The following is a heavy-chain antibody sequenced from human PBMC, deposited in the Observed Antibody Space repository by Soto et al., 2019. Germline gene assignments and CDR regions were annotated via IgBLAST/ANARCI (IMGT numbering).Heavy chain of an antibody. J-gene: IGHJ6*02. CDR1: GGSVSSGSYY. CDR3: ARDYYGSGSFYGLDV. CDR2: IYYAGST. D-gene: IGHD3-10*01. V-gene: IGHV4-61*01. Sequence: SETLSLTCTVSGGSVSSGSYYWSWIRQPPGKGLEWIGHIYYAGSTNYNPSLKSRVTIPVDTSKNQFSLRLSSVTAADTAGYYCARDYYGSGSFYGLDVWGQGTTVTVSS.